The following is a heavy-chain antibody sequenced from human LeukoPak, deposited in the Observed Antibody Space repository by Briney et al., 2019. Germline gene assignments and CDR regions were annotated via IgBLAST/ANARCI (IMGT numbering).Heavy chain of an antibody. V-gene: IGHV2-5*02. CDR2: IYGDDAK. CDR3: AYCLTATAIRDWFDP. Sequence: KESGPTLVKPTQTLTLTCTFSGFSLSTSAVGVGWIRQPPGKAPEWLAVIYGDDAKHYSPSLKSRLIITKDTSKNQVVLIMTNMDPIDTGTYYCAYCLTATAIRDWFDPWGQGTLVTVSS. CDR1: GFSLSTSAVG. D-gene: IGHD2-15*01. J-gene: IGHJ5*02.